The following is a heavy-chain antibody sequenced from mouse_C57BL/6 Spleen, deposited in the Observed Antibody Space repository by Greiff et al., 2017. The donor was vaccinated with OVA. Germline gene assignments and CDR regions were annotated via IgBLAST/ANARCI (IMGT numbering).Heavy chain of an antibody. CDR2: IYTRSGNT. Sequence: ASGYTFTSYGISWVKQRTGHGLEWIGEIYTRSGNTYYNEKFKGKATLTADKSSSTAYMELRSLTSEDSAVYFCIVAPYGYWGQGTTLTVSS. D-gene: IGHD1-1*01. CDR3: IVAPYGY. V-gene: IGHV1-81*01. CDR1: GYTFTSYG. J-gene: IGHJ2*01.